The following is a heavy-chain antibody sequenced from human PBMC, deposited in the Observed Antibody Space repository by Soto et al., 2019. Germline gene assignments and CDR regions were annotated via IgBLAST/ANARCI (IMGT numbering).Heavy chain of an antibody. CDR1: GCSITSGYY. CDR2: IYHSGST. J-gene: IGHJ4*02. D-gene: IGHD5-12*01. Sequence: PSETLSLTCAVSGCSITSGYYWGWIRQPPGKGLEWIGSIYHSGSTYYNPSLKSRVTISVDTPQKLFSLKLSSVTAADTAVYYCARLPYSYSGYDETYFDYWGQGTLVTVSS. V-gene: IGHV4-38-2*01. CDR3: ARLPYSYSGYDETYFDY.